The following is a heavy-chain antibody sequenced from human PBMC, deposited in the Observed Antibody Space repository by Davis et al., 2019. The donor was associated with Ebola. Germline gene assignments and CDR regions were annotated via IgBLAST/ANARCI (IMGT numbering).Heavy chain of an antibody. Sequence: VKVSCKASGATFSTYTINWVRQAPGQGLEWMGRIIPMLGIANYAEKFQGRVSITADKSTSTVYMDLRSLRSDDTAVYYCARDRLYCASGDGQVVRCLLSDYWGQGTLVTVSS. CDR3: ARDRLYCASGDGQVVRCLLSDY. J-gene: IGHJ4*02. D-gene: IGHD6-6*01. V-gene: IGHV1-69*10. CDR1: GATFSTYT. CDR2: IIPMLGIA.